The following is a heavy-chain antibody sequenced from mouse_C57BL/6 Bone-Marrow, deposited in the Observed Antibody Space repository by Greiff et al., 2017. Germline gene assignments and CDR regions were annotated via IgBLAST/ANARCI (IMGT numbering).Heavy chain of an antibody. CDR1: GFTFSSYA. CDR3: ARESIYFDY. D-gene: IGHD2-10*02. J-gene: IGHJ2*01. V-gene: IGHV5-4*01. CDR2: ISDGGSYT. Sequence: EVKLVESGGGLVKPGGSLKLSCAASGFTFSSYAMSWVRQTPEKRLEWVATISDGGSYTYYPDNVKGRFTISRDNAKNNLYLQMSHLKSEDTAMYYCARESIYFDYWGQGTTLTVSS.